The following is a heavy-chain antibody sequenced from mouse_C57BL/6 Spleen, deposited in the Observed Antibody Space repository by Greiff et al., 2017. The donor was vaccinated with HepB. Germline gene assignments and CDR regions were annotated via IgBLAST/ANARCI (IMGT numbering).Heavy chain of an antibody. CDR1: GYTFTGYW. V-gene: IGHV1-9*01. CDR3: ATPADYYDYDYWYFDV. D-gene: IGHD2-4*01. J-gene: IGHJ1*03. Sequence: QVQLQQSGAELMKPGASVKLSCKATGYTFTGYWIEWVKQRPGHGLEWIGEILPGSGSTNYNEKFKGKATFTADTSSNTAYMQLSSLTTEYSAIYYCATPADYYDYDYWYFDVWGTGTTVTVSS. CDR2: ILPGSGST.